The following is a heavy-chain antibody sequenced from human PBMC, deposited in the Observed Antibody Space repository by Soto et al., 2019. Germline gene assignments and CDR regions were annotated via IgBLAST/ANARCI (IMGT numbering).Heavy chain of an antibody. Sequence: QVQLVQSGAEVKKPGSSVKVSCKASGGTFSSYTISWVRQAPGQGLEWMGRIIPILGIANYAQKFQGRVTITAHKSTTTADRALRSLGSKDTAVYFSARDCSSTSSYASPWGQGTLVTVSS. CDR3: ARDCSSTSSYASP. J-gene: IGHJ5*02. D-gene: IGHD2-2*01. V-gene: IGHV1-69*08. CDR2: IIPILGIA. CDR1: GGTFSSYT.